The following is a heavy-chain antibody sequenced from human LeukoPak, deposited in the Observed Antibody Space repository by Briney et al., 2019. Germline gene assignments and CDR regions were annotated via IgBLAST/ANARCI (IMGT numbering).Heavy chain of an antibody. CDR1: GFTFSNAW. Sequence: GGSLRLSCAASGFTFSNAWMSWVRQAPGKGLEWVGRIKSKTDGGTTDYAAPVKGRFTISRDDSKNTLYLQVNSLKTEDTAVYYCTTALVNFWSGHSRIQFDPWGQGTLVTVSS. CDR2: IKSKTDGGTT. D-gene: IGHD3-3*01. CDR3: TTALVNFWSGHSRIQFDP. J-gene: IGHJ5*02. V-gene: IGHV3-15*01.